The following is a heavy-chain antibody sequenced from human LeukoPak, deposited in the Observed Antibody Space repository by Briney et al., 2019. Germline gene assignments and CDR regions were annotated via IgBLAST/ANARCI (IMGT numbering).Heavy chain of an antibody. Sequence: PGGSLRLSCAASGFTFSSYAMSWVRQAPGKGLEWVSAISGSGGSTYYADSVKGRFTISRDNSKNSLYLQMNSLRAEDTAVYYCARDADYDILTGSPPFGGMDVWGQGTTVTVSS. V-gene: IGHV3-23*01. CDR3: ARDADYDILTGSPPFGGMDV. CDR1: GFTFSSYA. CDR2: ISGSGGST. J-gene: IGHJ6*02. D-gene: IGHD3-9*01.